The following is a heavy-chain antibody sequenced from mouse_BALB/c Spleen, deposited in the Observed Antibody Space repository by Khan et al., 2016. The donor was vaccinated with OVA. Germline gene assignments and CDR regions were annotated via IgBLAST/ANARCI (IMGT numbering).Heavy chain of an antibody. J-gene: IGHJ2*01. Sequence: ELVESGGGLVQPGGSRKLSCAASGFTFSSFGMHWVRQAPEKGLEWVAFISSGSNSIYYADTVKGRFTISRDNPKNTLFLQMTSLRSEDTAMYYCTRDGYSDFDYWGQGTTLTVSS. V-gene: IGHV5-17*02. CDR1: GFTFSSFG. CDR2: ISSGSNSI. CDR3: TRDGYSDFDY. D-gene: IGHD2-3*01.